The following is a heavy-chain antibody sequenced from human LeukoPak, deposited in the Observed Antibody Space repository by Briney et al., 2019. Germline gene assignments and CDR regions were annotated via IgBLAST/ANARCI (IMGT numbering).Heavy chain of an antibody. V-gene: IGHV4-59*08. Sequence: PSETLSLTCTVSGGSISSYYWSWIRQPPGKGLEWIGYIYYSGSTNYNPSPKSRVTISVDTSKNQFSLKLSSVTAADTGVYYCARHLGYQLSKIHYCCGMDVWGQGTTVTVSS. CDR2: IYYSGST. CDR1: GGSISSYY. CDR3: ARHLGYQLSKIHYCCGMDV. D-gene: IGHD2-2*01. J-gene: IGHJ6*02.